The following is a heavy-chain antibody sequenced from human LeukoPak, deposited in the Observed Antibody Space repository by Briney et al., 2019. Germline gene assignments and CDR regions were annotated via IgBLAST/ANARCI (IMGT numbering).Heavy chain of an antibody. CDR3: AKDRGVVTSSSRKYYFDC. Sequence: GGSLRLSCAASGFTFSSYAMSWVRQAPGKGLEWVSAISGSGGSTYYADSVKGRFTISRDNSKNTLYLQMNSLRAEDTAVYYCAKDRGVVTSSSRKYYFDCWGPGTLVTVSP. J-gene: IGHJ4*02. V-gene: IGHV3-23*01. CDR2: ISGSGGST. D-gene: IGHD3-10*01. CDR1: GFTFSSYA.